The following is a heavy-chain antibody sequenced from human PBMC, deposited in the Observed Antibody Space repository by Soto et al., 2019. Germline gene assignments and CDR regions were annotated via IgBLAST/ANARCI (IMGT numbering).Heavy chain of an antibody. CDR3: ARDDSGFSGSHYVDYFNY. J-gene: IGHJ4*02. CDR2: INAGNGNT. Sequence: ASVKVSCKASGYTFTSYAMHWVRQAPGQRLEWMGWINAGNGNTKYSQKFQGRVTITRDTSASTAYMELSSLRSEDTAVYYCARDDSGFSGSHYVDYFNYWGQGALVTVSS. V-gene: IGHV1-3*01. D-gene: IGHD1-26*01. CDR1: GYTFTSYA.